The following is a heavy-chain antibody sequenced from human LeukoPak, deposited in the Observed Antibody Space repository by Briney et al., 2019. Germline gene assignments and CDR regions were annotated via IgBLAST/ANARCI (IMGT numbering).Heavy chain of an antibody. CDR3: AKDQEGGYFDY. J-gene: IGHJ4*02. CDR1: GFTFSSYG. CDR2: LSSDARNQ. D-gene: IGHD3-16*01. V-gene: IGHV3-30*18. Sequence: GRSLRLSCAASGFTFSSYGMHWVRQAPGKGLEWVAFLSSDARNQYYADSVKGRFTISRDNSKNTLYLQMNSLRADDTAVYYCAKDQEGGYFDYWGQGTLVTVSS.